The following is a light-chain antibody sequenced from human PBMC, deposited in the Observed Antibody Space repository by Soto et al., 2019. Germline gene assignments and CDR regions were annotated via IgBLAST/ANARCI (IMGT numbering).Light chain of an antibody. Sequence: EIVMTQSPATLSVSPGERATLSCRASQSVSSNLAWDQQKPCQAPRLLIYGASTRATGIPARFSGSGSGTEFTLTISSLQSEDFAFYYCQQYNNWPPWTFGQGTKLEI. J-gene: IGKJ2*02. CDR1: QSVSSN. V-gene: IGKV3-15*01. CDR3: QQYNNWPPWT. CDR2: GAS.